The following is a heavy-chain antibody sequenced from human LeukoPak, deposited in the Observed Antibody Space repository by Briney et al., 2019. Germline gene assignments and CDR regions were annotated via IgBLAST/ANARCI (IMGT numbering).Heavy chain of an antibody. CDR1: GGSISSSSLY. V-gene: IGHV4-39*01. CDR3: ARNASSLGAGAFDI. CDR2: VYYSGST. Sequence: SETLSLTCTVSGGSISSSSLYWDWIRQPPGKGLEWIGSVYYSGSTYYNPSLKSRVTISVDTSKNQFSLKLSSVTAADTAVYYCARNASSLGAGAFDIWGQGRMLSVSS. J-gene: IGHJ3*02. D-gene: IGHD2-2*01.